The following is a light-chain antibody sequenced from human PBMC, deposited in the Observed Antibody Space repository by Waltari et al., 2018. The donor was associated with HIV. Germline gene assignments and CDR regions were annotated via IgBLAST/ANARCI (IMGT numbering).Light chain of an antibody. CDR3: AAWDDSLNGPV. Sequence: QPVMTQSPSASGTPGQRVSISCSGSSPNIGSNRVHRYQQLPGTAPKLLIYSNTERPSGVPDRFSGSKSGTSASLAISGLQSEDEADYHCAAWDDSLNGPVFGGGTKLTVL. V-gene: IGLV1-44*01. CDR1: SPNIGSNR. J-gene: IGLJ2*01. CDR2: SNT.